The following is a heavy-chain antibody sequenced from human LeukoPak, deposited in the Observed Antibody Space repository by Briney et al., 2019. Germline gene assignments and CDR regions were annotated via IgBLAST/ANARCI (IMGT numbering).Heavy chain of an antibody. J-gene: IGHJ5*02. CDR3: AREALYSNYDTNWFDP. D-gene: IGHD4-11*01. Sequence: GASVKVSCKASGYTFTGYYMHWVRQAPGQGLEWMGWINPNSGGTNYAQKFQGRVTMTRDTSISTAYMELSRLRSDDTAVYYCAREALYSNYDTNWFDPWGQGTLVTVSS. V-gene: IGHV1-2*02. CDR2: INPNSGGT. CDR1: GYTFTGYY.